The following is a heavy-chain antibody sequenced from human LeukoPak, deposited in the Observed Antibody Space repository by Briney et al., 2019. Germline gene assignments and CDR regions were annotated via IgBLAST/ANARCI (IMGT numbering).Heavy chain of an antibody. V-gene: IGHV4-39*01. CDR3: ARHISNWYPTYFDY. D-gene: IGHD6-13*01. CDR1: GGSISSSSYY. CDR2: IYYSGST. J-gene: IGHJ4*02. Sequence: PSETLSLTCTVSGGSISSSSYYWGWIRQPPGKGLEWIGSIYYSGSTYYNPSLKSRVTISVDTSKNQFSLKLSSVTAADTAVFYCARHISNWYPTYFDYWGQGTLVTVSS.